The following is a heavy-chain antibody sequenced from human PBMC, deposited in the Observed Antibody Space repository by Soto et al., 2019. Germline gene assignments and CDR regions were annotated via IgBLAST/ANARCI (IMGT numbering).Heavy chain of an antibody. CDR3: AKAYGASHSPFDC. Sequence: EEQLLESGGGLAQPGGSLRLSCAASGFTFRGYAMSWVRQGPGKGPEWVSGISGSGDSTYHAKSVKGRFIISRDNSKNTLYLEINSLRAEDTAVYYCAKAYGASHSPFDCWGQGTLVAVSS. CDR1: GFTFRGYA. V-gene: IGHV3-23*01. J-gene: IGHJ4*02. D-gene: IGHD2-21*01. CDR2: ISGSGDST.